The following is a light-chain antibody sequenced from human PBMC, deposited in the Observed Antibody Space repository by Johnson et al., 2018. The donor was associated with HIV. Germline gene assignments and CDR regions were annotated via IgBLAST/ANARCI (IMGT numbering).Light chain of an antibody. J-gene: IGLJ1*01. Sequence: QAVLTQPHSVSAAPGQKVTISCSGSSSNIGNNYVSWYQQLPGTAPKLLIYDNNKRPSGIPDRFSGSKSGTSASLAISGLQAEDEADYYCGTWDSSLSAYVFGTGTRVTVL. CDR2: DNN. CDR1: SSNIGNNY. V-gene: IGLV1-51*01. CDR3: GTWDSSLSAYV.